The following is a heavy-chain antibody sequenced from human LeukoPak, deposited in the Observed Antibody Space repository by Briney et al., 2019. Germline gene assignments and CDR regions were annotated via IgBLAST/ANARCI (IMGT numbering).Heavy chain of an antibody. D-gene: IGHD3-10*01. CDR1: GGSISSYY. CDR3: ARVRRIWFGEGWFDP. Sequence: SETLSLTCTVSGGSISSYYWSWIRQPPGKGLEWIGYIYYSGSTNYNPSLKSRVTISVDTSKNQFSLKLSSVTAADTAVYYCARVRRIWFGEGWFDPWGQGTLVTVSS. J-gene: IGHJ5*02. V-gene: IGHV4-59*01. CDR2: IYYSGST.